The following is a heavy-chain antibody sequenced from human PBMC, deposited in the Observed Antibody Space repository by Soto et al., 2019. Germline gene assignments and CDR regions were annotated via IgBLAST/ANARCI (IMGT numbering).Heavy chain of an antibody. CDR2: ISSSGSTA. CDR3: TRAAWFPYLSFY. J-gene: IGHJ4*02. Sequence: LRLSCAASGFTFSRFELHWVRQAPGKGLEWISYISSSGSTAYYASSVEGRFTISRDNASNSVYLQMDSLRAEDTALYYCTRAAWFPYLSFYWGQGALVTVSS. V-gene: IGHV3-48*03. CDR1: GFTFSRFE. D-gene: IGHD3-10*01.